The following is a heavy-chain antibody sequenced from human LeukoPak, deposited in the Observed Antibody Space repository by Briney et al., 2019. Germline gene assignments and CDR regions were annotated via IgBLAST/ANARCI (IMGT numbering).Heavy chain of an antibody. CDR1: GFTFSSYA. CDR3: AIDQRYSYGSDY. Sequence: PGGSLRLSCAASGFTFSSYAMGWVRQAPGKGLEWVSAISGTGGSTYYADSVKGRFTISRDNSKNTLYLQMNSLRAEDTAVYYCAIDQRYSYGSDYWGQGTLVTVSS. V-gene: IGHV3-23*01. CDR2: ISGTGGST. J-gene: IGHJ4*02. D-gene: IGHD5-18*01.